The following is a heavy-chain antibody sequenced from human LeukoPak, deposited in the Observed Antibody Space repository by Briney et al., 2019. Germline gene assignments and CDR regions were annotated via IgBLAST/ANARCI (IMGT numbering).Heavy chain of an antibody. Sequence: SETLSLTCAVYGGSFSGYYWSWIRQPAGKGLEWIGRIYTSGSTNYNPSLKSRVTMSVDTSKNQFSLKLSSVTAADTAVYYCARDLGDILTGYYWGQGTLVTVSS. J-gene: IGHJ4*02. CDR2: IYTSGST. CDR1: GGSFSGYY. D-gene: IGHD3-9*01. CDR3: ARDLGDILTGYY. V-gene: IGHV4-4*07.